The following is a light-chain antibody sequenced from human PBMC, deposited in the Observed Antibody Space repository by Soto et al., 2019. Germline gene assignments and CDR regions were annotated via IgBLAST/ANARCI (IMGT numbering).Light chain of an antibody. CDR2: GAS. Sequence: EIVLTHSPATLSVSPWERATLSCRASQSVRSNLAWYQQKPGQGPRLLIFGASTRATKIPARFSGSGSGTEFTLTISSLQSEDFAVYYCQQRSNWPPFGQGTKVDIK. J-gene: IGKJ1*01. CDR3: QQRSNWPP. CDR1: QSVRSN. V-gene: IGKV3-15*01.